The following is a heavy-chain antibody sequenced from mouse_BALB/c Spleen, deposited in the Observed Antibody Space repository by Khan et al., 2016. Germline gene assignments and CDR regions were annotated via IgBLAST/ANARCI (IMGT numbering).Heavy chain of an antibody. Sequence: QVQLQQSGAELMKPGASVKISCKATGYTFSSYWIEWVKQRPGHGLEWIGEILTGSGSTNYNEKLRGKATFTADTSSNKAYMQLSSLTSEDSAVNYCARTDRRRYLDDWGQGTTLTVAS. V-gene: IGHV1-9*01. CDR3: ARTDRRRYLDD. CDR2: ILTGSGST. CDR1: GYTFSSYW. J-gene: IGHJ2*01.